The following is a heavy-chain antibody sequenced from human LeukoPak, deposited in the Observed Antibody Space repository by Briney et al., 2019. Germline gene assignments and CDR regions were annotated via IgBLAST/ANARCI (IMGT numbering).Heavy chain of an antibody. V-gene: IGHV3-33*01. CDR2: IWYDGSNK. Sequence: GGSLRLSCAASGFTFSSYGMHWVRQAPGKGLEWVAVIWYDGSNKYYADSVKGRFTISRDNSKNTLYLQMNSLRAEDTAVYYCARDQGIEWNARYYFDYWGQGTLVTVSS. CDR3: ARDQGIEWNARYYFDY. J-gene: IGHJ4*02. D-gene: IGHD1-1*01. CDR1: GFTFSSYG.